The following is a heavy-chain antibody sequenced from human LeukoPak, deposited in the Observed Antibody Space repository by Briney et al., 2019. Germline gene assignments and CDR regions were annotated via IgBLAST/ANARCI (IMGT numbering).Heavy chain of an antibody. Sequence: PSETLSLTCAVYGGSFSGYSWSWIRQPPGRGLEWIGEINHSGSTNYNPSLKSRVTISVDTSKNQFSLKLSSVTAADTAVYYCARGFPDSSGPFQHWGQGTLVTVSS. V-gene: IGHV4-34*01. CDR2: INHSGST. CDR3: ARGFPDSSGPFQH. D-gene: IGHD3-22*01. CDR1: GGSFSGYS. J-gene: IGHJ1*01.